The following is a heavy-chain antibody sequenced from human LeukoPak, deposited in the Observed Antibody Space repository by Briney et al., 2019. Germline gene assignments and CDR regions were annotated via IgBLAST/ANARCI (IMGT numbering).Heavy chain of an antibody. Sequence: SVKVFCKASGGTFSSYAISWVRQAPGQGLEWMGGLIPIFGTANYAQKFQGRVTITADESTSTAYMELSSLRSEDTAVYYCARGNYDFWSAQVPYYYYYYGMDVWGQGTTVTVSS. D-gene: IGHD3-3*01. CDR2: LIPIFGTA. J-gene: IGHJ6*02. V-gene: IGHV1-69*13. CDR3: ARGNYDFWSAQVPYYYYYYGMDV. CDR1: GGTFSSYA.